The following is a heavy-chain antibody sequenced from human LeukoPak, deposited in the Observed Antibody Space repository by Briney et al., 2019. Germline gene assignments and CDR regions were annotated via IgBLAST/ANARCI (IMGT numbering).Heavy chain of an antibody. D-gene: IGHD6-19*01. J-gene: IGHJ4*02. CDR1: GRPICGLL. CDR2: ISYSGST. CDR3: ARDGRAGSLFAY. V-gene: IGHV4-59*01. Sequence: MPSETLSLTCTGSGRPICGLLWGWLRQPPGKGLGWVGYISYSGSTNYKPSLKSRVTISVDTSKNQFSLKLSSVTAADTAIYYCARDGRAGSLFAYWGQGTLVTVSS.